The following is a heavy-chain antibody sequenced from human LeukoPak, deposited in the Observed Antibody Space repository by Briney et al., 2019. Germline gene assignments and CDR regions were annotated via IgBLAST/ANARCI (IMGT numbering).Heavy chain of an antibody. Sequence: GGSLRLSCAASGFTFSSSWMHWVRQAPGKGLVWVSRITRDGSSTTYAYSVKGRFTTSRDNAKNTLYLQMYSLRADNTAVYHGARDPGYESWSNFWGGMDVWGNGTTVIVSS. V-gene: IGHV3-74*01. CDR1: GFTFSSSW. D-gene: IGHD3-16*01. CDR3: ARDPGYESWSNFWGGMDV. CDR2: ITRDGSST. J-gene: IGHJ6*03.